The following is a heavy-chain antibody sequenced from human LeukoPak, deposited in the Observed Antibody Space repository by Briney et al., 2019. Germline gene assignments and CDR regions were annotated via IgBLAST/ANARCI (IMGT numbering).Heavy chain of an antibody. V-gene: IGHV3-30*18. CDR1: GFTFSSYG. J-gene: IGHJ4*02. D-gene: IGHD2-15*01. CDR2: ISYDGSNK. Sequence: GGSLRLSCAASGFTFSSYGMHWVRQAPGRGLEWVAVISYDGSNKYYADSVKGRFTISRDNSKNTLYLQMNSLRAEDTAVYYCAKKQIDCSGGSCYDSHFDYWGQGTLVTVSS. CDR3: AKKQIDCSGGSCYDSHFDY.